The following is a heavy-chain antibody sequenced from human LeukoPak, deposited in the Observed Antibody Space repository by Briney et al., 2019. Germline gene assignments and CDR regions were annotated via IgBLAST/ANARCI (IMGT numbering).Heavy chain of an antibody. Sequence: GESLKISCKSSGYSFTSYWIGWVRQMPGKGLEWMGIIYPGDSDTRYSPSFQGQVTISADKSISTAYLQWSSLKASDTAMYYCARQIDGVSESSPQTNSNYCGGDCYYFDYWGQGTLVTVSS. D-gene: IGHD2-21*02. CDR2: IYPGDSDT. V-gene: IGHV5-51*01. J-gene: IGHJ4*02. CDR1: GYSFTSYW. CDR3: ARQIDGVSESSPQTNSNYCGGDCYYFDY.